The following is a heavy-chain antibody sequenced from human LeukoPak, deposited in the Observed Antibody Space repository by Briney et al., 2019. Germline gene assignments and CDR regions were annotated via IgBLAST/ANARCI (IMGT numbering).Heavy chain of an antibody. Sequence: GGSLGLFCAASGFTFSSYAMSWVRQAPGKGLEWVSAHSGSCGSTYYADSVKGRFTISRGNSKNTLYLQMNSRRAEDTAVYYCSYDSSGYYYPQGYWGQGTLVTVSS. CDR2: HSGSCGST. D-gene: IGHD3-22*01. J-gene: IGHJ4*02. CDR1: GFTFSSYA. CDR3: SYDSSGYYYPQGY. V-gene: IGHV3-23*01.